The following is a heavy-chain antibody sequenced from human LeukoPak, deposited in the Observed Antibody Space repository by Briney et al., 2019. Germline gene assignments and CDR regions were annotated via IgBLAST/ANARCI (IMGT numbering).Heavy chain of an antibody. CDR3: ATKQWLAPPPDS. D-gene: IGHD6-19*01. J-gene: IGHJ4*02. V-gene: IGHV3-74*01. Sequence: GGSLRLTCAASGFTFSKYCMLWVRQAPGKGLESVSRINTDGTVTTYADSVKGRFTVSRDNADNTMFLQMNSVRDEDTAVYYCATKQWLAPPPDSWGQGTPVTVSS. CDR2: INTDGTVT. CDR1: GFTFSKYC.